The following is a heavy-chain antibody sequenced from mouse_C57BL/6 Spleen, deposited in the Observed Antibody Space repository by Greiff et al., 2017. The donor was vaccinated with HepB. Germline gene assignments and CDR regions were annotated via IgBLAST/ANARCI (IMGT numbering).Heavy chain of an antibody. D-gene: IGHD1-1*01. CDR2: IWSDGST. V-gene: IGHV2-6*02. J-gene: IGHJ1*03. CDR3: ARNYGSSYVYWYFDV. CDR1: GFSLTSYG. Sequence: VKLMESGPGLVAPSQSLSITCTVSGFSLTSYGVHWVRQPPGKGLEWLVVIWSDGSTTYNSALKSRLSISKDNSKSQVFLKMNILHTDDTAMYYCARNYGSSYVYWYFDVWGTGTTVTVSS.